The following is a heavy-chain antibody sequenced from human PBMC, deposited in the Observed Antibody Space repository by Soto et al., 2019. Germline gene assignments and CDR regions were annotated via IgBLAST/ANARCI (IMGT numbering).Heavy chain of an antibody. Sequence: GASVKVSCKASGYTFTSYGISWVRQAPGQGLEWMGWINSYNDNTNYAQKLQGRVTMTTDTSTSTAYMELRSLRSDDTAVYYGARDLVEIVYGMDGWGQGTKVTVSS. J-gene: IGHJ6*02. D-gene: IGHD2-15*01. V-gene: IGHV1-18*01. CDR2: INSYNDNT. CDR1: GYTFTSYG. CDR3: ARDLVEIVYGMDG.